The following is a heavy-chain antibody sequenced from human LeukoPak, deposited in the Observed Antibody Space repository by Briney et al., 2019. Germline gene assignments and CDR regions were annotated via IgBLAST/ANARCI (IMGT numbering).Heavy chain of an antibody. V-gene: IGHV3-30*18. CDR2: ISYDGSNK. D-gene: IGHD2-15*01. CDR1: GFIFSSFG. CDR3: AKGCRYCSDGSQES. J-gene: IGHJ5*02. Sequence: GGSLRLSCAASGFIFSSFGMHWVRQAPGKGLEWVAIISYDGSNKYYTDSVKGRFTISRDNSKNTLYLQMNSLRTEDTAVYYCAKGCRYCSDGSQESWGQGNMVTVSS.